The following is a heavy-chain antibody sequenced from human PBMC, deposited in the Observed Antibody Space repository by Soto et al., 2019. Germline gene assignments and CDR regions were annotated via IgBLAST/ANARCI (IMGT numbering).Heavy chain of an antibody. CDR1: GGTFSSYA. CDR2: IIPIFGTA. CDR3: ARDTWTRIAGRDWFDP. D-gene: IGHD2-21*01. Sequence: QVQLVQSGAEVKKPGSSVKVSCKASGGTFSSYAISWVRQAPGQGLEWMGGIIPIFGTANYAQKFQGRVTITADESTSTAYMEMSSLRSEDAAVYYCARDTWTRIAGRDWFDPWGQGTLVTVSS. J-gene: IGHJ5*02. V-gene: IGHV1-69*01.